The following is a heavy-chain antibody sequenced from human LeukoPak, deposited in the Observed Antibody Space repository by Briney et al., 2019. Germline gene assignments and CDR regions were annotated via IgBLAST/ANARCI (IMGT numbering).Heavy chain of an antibody. CDR3: ARGGDGLRDFDY. D-gene: IGHD5-24*01. J-gene: IGHJ4*02. Sequence: GGSLRLSCAASGFTLSTHAMNWVRQAPGKGLEWVSSISSSSSYIYYADSVKGRFTISRDNAKNSLYLQMNSLRAEDTAVYYCARGGDGLRDFDYWGQGTLVTVSS. V-gene: IGHV3-21*01. CDR1: GFTLSTHA. CDR2: ISSSSSYI.